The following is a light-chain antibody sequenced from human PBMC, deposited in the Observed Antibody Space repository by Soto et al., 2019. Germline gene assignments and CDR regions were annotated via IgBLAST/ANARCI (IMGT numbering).Light chain of an antibody. J-gene: IGLJ1*01. CDR2: EVS. Sequence: QSVMTQPASVSGSPGQSITLFCTGTSSDVGGYNYVSWYQQHPGKAPKLMIYEVSNRPSGVSNRFSGSKSGNTASLTISGLQAEDEADYYCNSYASSGTLVFGTGTKLTVL. V-gene: IGLV2-14*01. CDR1: SSDVGGYNY. CDR3: NSYASSGTLV.